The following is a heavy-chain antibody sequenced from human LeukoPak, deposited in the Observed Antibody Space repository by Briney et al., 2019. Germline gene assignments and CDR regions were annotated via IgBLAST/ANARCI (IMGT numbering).Heavy chain of an antibody. J-gene: IGHJ4*02. V-gene: IGHV3-30*03. CDR2: VSYDGSTK. CDR1: GFAFSTYA. Sequence: GGSLRLSCAASGFAFSTYAMHWVRQAPGKGLEWVAIVSYDGSTKYYADAMKGRFTISRDNSKNTLYLQMNSLGGEDTATYFCARDVNTYLLPSSERYLDYWGQGTLVAVSS. CDR3: ARDVNTYLLPSSERYLDY. D-gene: IGHD2-21*01.